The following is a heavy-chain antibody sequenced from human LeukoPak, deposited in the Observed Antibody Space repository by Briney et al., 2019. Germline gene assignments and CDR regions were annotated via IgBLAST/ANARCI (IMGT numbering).Heavy chain of an antibody. CDR2: IKQDGSEK. D-gene: IGHD5-12*01. J-gene: IGHJ6*03. CDR3: ARDHTGYEYGSFTYHYQYMDV. Sequence: GGSLRLSCAASGFTFSSYYMSWVRQAPGKGLEWVANIKQDGSEKFYVDSVKGRFTISRDNAKNSLYLQMNSLRAEDTAVYYCARDHTGYEYGSFTYHYQYMDVWGKGTTVTVSS. V-gene: IGHV3-7*01. CDR1: GFTFSSYY.